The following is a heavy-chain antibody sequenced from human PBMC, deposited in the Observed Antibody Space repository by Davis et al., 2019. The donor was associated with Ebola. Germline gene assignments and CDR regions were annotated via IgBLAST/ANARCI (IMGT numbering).Heavy chain of an antibody. Sequence: GESLKISCKGSGDRFTSYWIGWVRQMPGKGLEWMGIIYPGDFDTRYSPSFQGQVTISADKSINTAYLQWSSLKASDTAMYYCARHVGGWRQLAGVDYWGQGTLVTVSS. J-gene: IGHJ4*02. V-gene: IGHV5-51*01. D-gene: IGHD5-24*01. CDR1: GDRFTSYW. CDR3: ARHVGGWRQLAGVDY. CDR2: IYPGDFDT.